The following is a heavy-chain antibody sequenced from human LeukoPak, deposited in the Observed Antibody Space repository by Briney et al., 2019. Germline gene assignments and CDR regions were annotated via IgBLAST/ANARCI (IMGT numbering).Heavy chain of an antibody. CDR1: GGSISSGGYS. D-gene: IGHD2-8*02. CDR2: IYHSGST. V-gene: IGHV4-30-2*01. Sequence: SQTLSLTCAVSGGSISSGGYSWSWIRQPPGKGLEWIGYIYHSGSTYFNPSLKSRVTISVDRSKNQFSLKLSSVTAADTAVYYCARARGSVAWWNGAFDTWGQGTMVTVSS. J-gene: IGHJ3*02. CDR3: ARARGSVAWWNGAFDT.